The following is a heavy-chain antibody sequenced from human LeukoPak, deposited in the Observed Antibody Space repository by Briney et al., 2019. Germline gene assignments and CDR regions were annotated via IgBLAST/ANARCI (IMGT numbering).Heavy chain of an antibody. CDR2: ISYDGSNK. CDR1: GFTFSSYG. D-gene: IGHD5-12*01. V-gene: IGHV3-30*18. Sequence: GGSLRLSCAASGFTFSSYGMHWVRQAPGKGLEWVAVISYDGSNKYYADSVKGRFTISRDNSKNTLYLQMNSLRAEDTAVYCCAKDRGRYEIDYWGQGTLVTVSS. CDR3: AKDRGRYEIDY. J-gene: IGHJ4*02.